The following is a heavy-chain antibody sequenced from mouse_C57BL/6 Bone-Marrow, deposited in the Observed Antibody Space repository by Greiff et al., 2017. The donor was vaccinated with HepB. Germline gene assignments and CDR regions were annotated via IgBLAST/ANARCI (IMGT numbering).Heavy chain of an antibody. CDR1: GFSLTSYG. CDR2: IWGGGST. CDR3: SKLYYGYDRDYAMDY. V-gene: IGHV2-9*01. Sequence: VQLQQSGPGLVAPSQSLSITCTVSGFSLTSYGVDWVRQPPGKGLEWLGVIWGGGSTNYNSALMSRLSISKDNSKSQVFLKMNSLQTDDTAMYYCSKLYYGYDRDYAMDYWGQGTSVTVSS. D-gene: IGHD2-2*01. J-gene: IGHJ4*01.